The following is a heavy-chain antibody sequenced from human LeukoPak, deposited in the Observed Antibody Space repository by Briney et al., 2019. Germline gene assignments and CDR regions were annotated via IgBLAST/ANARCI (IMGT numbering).Heavy chain of an antibody. D-gene: IGHD3-10*01. CDR1: GGSISSSSYY. V-gene: IGHV4-39*01. J-gene: IGHJ5*02. CDR3: ARSRRITMVRGVIRGFDP. CDR2: IYYSGST. Sequence: SETLSLTCTVSGGSISSSSYYWGWIRQPPGKGLEWIGSIYYSGSTYYNPSLKSRVTISVDTSKNQFSLKLSSVTAADTAVYYCARSRRITMVRGVIRGFDPWGQGTLVTVSS.